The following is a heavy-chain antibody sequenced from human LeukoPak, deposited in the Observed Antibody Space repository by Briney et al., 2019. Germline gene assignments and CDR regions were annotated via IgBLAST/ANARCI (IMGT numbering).Heavy chain of an antibody. CDR3: ARTTASLGATSFGYPNY. D-gene: IGHD1-26*01. CDR2: ISAYNGNT. Sequence: VASVKVPCKASGYTFTSYGISWVRQAPGQGLEWMGWISAYNGNTNYAQKLQGRVTMTTDTSTSTAYMELRSLRSDDTAVYYCARTTASLGATSFGYPNYWGQGTLVTVSS. V-gene: IGHV1-18*01. J-gene: IGHJ4*02. CDR1: GYTFTSYG.